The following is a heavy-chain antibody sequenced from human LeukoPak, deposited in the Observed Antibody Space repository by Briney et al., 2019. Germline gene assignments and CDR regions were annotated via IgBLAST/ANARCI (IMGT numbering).Heavy chain of an antibody. CDR2: MNPNSGNT. V-gene: IGHV1-8*01. CDR1: GYTFTSYD. CDR3: ARGFIAAAGGFDP. Sequence: ASVKVSCKASGYTFTSYDINWVRPATGQGLGWMGWMNPNSGNTGYAQRFQGRVTMTRNTSISTAYMELSSLRSEDTAVYYCARGFIAAAGGFDPWGQGTLVTVSS. D-gene: IGHD6-13*01. J-gene: IGHJ5*02.